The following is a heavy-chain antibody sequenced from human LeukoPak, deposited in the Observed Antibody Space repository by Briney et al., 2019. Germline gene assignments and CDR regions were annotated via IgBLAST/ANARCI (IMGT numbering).Heavy chain of an antibody. CDR3: ATVSDGSYFSSVDY. Sequence: ASVKVSCKASGGTFSSYAISWVRQAPGKGLEWMGGFDPEDGETIYAQKFQGRVTMTEDTSTDTAYMELSSLRSEDTAVYYCATVSDGSYFSSVDYWGQGTLVTVSS. D-gene: IGHD1-26*01. V-gene: IGHV1-24*01. CDR2: FDPEDGET. CDR1: GGTFSSYA. J-gene: IGHJ4*02.